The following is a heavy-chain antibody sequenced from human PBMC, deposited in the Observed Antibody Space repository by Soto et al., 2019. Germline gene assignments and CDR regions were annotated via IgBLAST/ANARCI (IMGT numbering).Heavy chain of an antibody. Sequence: QITLKESGPTLVKPTQTLTLTCTFSGFSLTTSGVGVGWIRQPPGKALEWLALIYWDDDKRYSPSLKGRLTSPKDTSKNRGVLTMTNMAPADTPTYFGPHSTTPVTWWFDPWAQGTLVTVSS. V-gene: IGHV2-5*02. CDR3: PHSTTPVTWWFDP. CDR2: IYWDDDK. J-gene: IGHJ5*02. CDR1: GFSLTTSGVG. D-gene: IGHD2-15*01.